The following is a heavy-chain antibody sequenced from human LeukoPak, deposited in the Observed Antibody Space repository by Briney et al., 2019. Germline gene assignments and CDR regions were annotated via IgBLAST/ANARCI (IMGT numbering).Heavy chain of an antibody. D-gene: IGHD1-20*01. CDR2: IYYSGST. CDR1: GGSISSGGYY. J-gene: IGHJ4*02. Sequence: PSETLSLTCTVSGGSISSGGYYWSWIRQHPGKGLEWIGYIYYSGSTYYNPSLKSRDTISVDTSKNQFSLKLSSVTAADTAVYYCARGGITLGFDYWGQGTLVTVSS. V-gene: IGHV4-31*03. CDR3: ARGGITLGFDY.